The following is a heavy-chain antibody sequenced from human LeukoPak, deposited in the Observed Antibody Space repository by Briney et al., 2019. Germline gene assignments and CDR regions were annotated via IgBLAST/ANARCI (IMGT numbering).Heavy chain of an antibody. D-gene: IGHD6-6*01. CDR2: INHSGST. Sequence: PSETLSLTCAVYGGSFSGYYWSWIRQPPGKGLEWIGEINHSGSTNYNPYLKSRVTISVDTSKNHFSLKLSSVTAADTAVYYCARGPLAYYYYYGMDVWGQGTTVTVSS. V-gene: IGHV4-34*01. CDR3: ARGPLAYYYYYGMDV. CDR1: GGSFSGYY. J-gene: IGHJ6*02.